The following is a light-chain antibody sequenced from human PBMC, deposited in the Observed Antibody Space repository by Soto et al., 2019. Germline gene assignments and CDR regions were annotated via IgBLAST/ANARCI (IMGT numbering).Light chain of an antibody. Sequence: EVVLTQSPATLSLSPGETATLSCRASQNVGYNLAWFQQKPGQPPTLLIYVASKRADGLPARFVGSGAGTHFTLTIGSLEPDDFAVYYCQERGRWPRGSFGGGTKVEMK. CDR1: QNVGYN. J-gene: IGKJ4*01. CDR3: QERGRWPRGS. V-gene: IGKV3-11*01. CDR2: VAS.